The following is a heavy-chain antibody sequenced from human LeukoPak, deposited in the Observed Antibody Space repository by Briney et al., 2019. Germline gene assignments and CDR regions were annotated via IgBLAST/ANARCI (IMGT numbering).Heavy chain of an antibody. CDR1: GGSISSYY. J-gene: IGHJ6*02. CDR3: AREAPPSAMDV. CDR2: IYYSGST. Sequence: SETLSLTCSVSGGSISSYYWSWIRQPPGKRLEWIWYIYYSGSTNYNPSLKSRVTISVDTSKNQFSLKLSSVTAADTAVYYCAREAPPSAMDVWGQGTTVSVSS. V-gene: IGHV4-59*01.